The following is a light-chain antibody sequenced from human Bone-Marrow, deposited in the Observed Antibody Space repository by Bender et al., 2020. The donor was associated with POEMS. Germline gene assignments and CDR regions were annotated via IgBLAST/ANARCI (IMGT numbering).Light chain of an antibody. CDR2: SDN. CDR3: AAWDAGLSGGV. J-gene: IGLJ3*02. V-gene: IGLV1-44*01. CDR1: NSNIGPNA. Sequence: QSVLTQPPSASGTPGQRVTISCSGSNSNIGPNAVNWYQQFPGPAPNLLIYSDNQRPSGVPDRFYAFKSGTSASLAISGLQSEDEADYYGAAWDAGLSGGVFGGGTKLTVL.